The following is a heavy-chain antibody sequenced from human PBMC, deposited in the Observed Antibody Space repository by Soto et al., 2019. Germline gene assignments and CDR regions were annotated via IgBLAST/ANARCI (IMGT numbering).Heavy chain of an antibody. V-gene: IGHV1-2*02. CDR2: INPDSGGT. Sequence: ASVKVSCKASGYTFTGYYMHWVRQAPGQGLGWMGWINPDSGGTNYAQKFQGRVTMTRDTSISTAYMELSRLRSDDTAVYYCARDRTGVAAAGSECYYYYYGMDVWGQGTTVTVSS. CDR3: ARDRTGVAAAGSECYYYYYGMDV. D-gene: IGHD6-13*01. J-gene: IGHJ6*02. CDR1: GYTFTGYY.